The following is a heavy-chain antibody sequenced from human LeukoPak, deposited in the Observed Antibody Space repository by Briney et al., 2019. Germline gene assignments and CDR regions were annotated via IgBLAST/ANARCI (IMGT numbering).Heavy chain of an antibody. J-gene: IGHJ4*02. CDR1: GFTFSDYY. CDR2: ISSSGSTI. Sequence: GGSLRLSCAASGFTFSDYYMSWIRQAPGKGLEWVSYISSSGSTIYYADSVKGRFTISRGNAKNTLFLQMNSLRAEDTAVYYCAITVTGGIDYWGQGTLVTVSS. CDR3: AITVTGGIDY. D-gene: IGHD4-17*01. V-gene: IGHV3-11*04.